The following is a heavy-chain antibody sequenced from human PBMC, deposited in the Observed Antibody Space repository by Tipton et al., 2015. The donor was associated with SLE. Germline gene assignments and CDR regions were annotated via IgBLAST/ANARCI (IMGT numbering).Heavy chain of an antibody. CDR3: ATNEASSSWTLGAFDI. D-gene: IGHD6-13*01. CDR2: INHSGST. Sequence: TLPLTCAVYGGSFSGYYWSWIRQPPGKGLEWIGEINHSGSTNYNPSLKSRVTISVDTSKNQFSLRLSSVTAADTAVYYCATNEASSSWTLGAFDIWGQGTMVTVSS. CDR1: GGSFSGYY. V-gene: IGHV4-34*01. J-gene: IGHJ3*02.